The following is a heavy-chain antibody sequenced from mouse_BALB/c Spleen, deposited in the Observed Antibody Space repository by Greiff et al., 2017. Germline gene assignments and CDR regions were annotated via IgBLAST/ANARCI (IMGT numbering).Heavy chain of an antibody. CDR2: IYPGNSDT. V-gene: IGHV1-5*01. D-gene: IGHD2-14*01. J-gene: IGHJ2*01. CDR3: TREDYRYETYYFDY. CDR1: GYTFTSYW. Sequence: SGTVLARPGASVKMSCKASGYTFTSYWMHWVKQRPGQGLEWIGAIYPGNSDTSYNQKFKGKAKLTAVTSTSTAYMELSSLTNEDSAVYYCTREDYRYETYYFDYWGQGTTLTVSS.